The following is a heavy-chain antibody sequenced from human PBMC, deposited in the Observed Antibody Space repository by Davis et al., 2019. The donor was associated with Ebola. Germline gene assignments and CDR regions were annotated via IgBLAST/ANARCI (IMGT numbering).Heavy chain of an antibody. Sequence: ASVKVSCKASGYTFTSHYMHWVRQAPGQGLEWMGWISAYNGNTNYAQKLQGRVTMTTDTSTSTAYMELRSLRSDDTAVYYCARDTSGIAVAGQWGQGTLVTVSS. CDR1: GYTFTSHY. J-gene: IGHJ4*02. V-gene: IGHV1-18*04. CDR3: ARDTSGIAVAGQ. CDR2: ISAYNGNT. D-gene: IGHD6-19*01.